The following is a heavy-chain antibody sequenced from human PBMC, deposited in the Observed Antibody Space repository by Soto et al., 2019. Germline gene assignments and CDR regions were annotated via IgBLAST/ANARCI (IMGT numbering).Heavy chain of an antibody. CDR1: GGTFSSYA. J-gene: IGHJ4*02. CDR2: IIPIFGTA. V-gene: IGHV1-69*06. CDR3: ARDLSKMGLDY. Sequence: SVKVSCKASGGTFSSYAISCVRQSPGQGLDWMGGIIPIFGTANYAQKFQGRVTITADKSTSTAYMELSSLRSEDTAVYYCARDLSKMGLDYWGQGTLVTVSS.